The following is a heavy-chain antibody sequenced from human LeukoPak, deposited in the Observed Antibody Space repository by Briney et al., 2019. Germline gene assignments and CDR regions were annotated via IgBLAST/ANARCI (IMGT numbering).Heavy chain of an antibody. CDR2: MRDDGLNK. CDR1: GFSFSRYG. Sequence: GGSLRLSCAASGFSFSRYGMHWARQSPGKGLEWVAFMRDDGLNKYYADSVKGRFTISRDNSKNTMYLQMNNLRAEDTAVYYCGKDPYDSSVRRVGGYFEYWGQGTLVTVSS. CDR3: GKDPYDSSVRRVGGYFEY. J-gene: IGHJ4*02. D-gene: IGHD3-22*01. V-gene: IGHV3-30*02.